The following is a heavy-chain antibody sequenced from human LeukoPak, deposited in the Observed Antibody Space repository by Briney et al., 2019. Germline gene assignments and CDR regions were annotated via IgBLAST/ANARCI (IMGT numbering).Heavy chain of an antibody. CDR2: INRSGRA. CDR3: ARHKIVITMLGVHRWFDP. CDR1: GGSFSGDY. D-gene: IGHD3-3*01. Sequence: SETLSLTCAVYGGSFSGDYWSWIRQPPGKGLEWIRDINRSGRAVYNTSLKSRVIISADTSKNQFSLKVNSVTAADTAVYYCARHKIVITMLGVHRWFDPWGQGTLVTVSS. V-gene: IGHV4-34*01. J-gene: IGHJ5*02.